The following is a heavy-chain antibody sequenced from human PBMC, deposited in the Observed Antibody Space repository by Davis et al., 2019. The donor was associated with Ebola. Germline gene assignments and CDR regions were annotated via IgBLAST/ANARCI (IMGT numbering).Heavy chain of an antibody. V-gene: IGHV3-48*01. CDR3: ARAIGGVGDHVDY. CDR2: IRSSCDTI. J-gene: IGHJ4*02. CDR1: GFTFRKYS. D-gene: IGHD3-16*01. Sequence: GESLKIPCAASGFTFRKYSMNWFRQAPGKGLEWVAYIRSSCDTIYDADSVKGRFTIYRDNAKNSLYLQMNSLRAEETAVYYCARAIGGVGDHVDYWGQGTVVTVSS.